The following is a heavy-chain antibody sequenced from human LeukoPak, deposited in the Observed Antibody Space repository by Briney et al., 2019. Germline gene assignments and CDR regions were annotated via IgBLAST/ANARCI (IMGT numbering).Heavy chain of an antibody. Sequence: PGGSLRLSCAASGFTFSSYWMSWVRQAPGKGLEWVANIKQDGSEKYYVDSVKGRFTISRDNAKNSLYLQMNSLRAEDTAVYYCARRLTIFGVVILDYWGQGTLVTVSS. D-gene: IGHD3-3*01. V-gene: IGHV3-7*03. CDR3: ARRLTIFGVVILDY. J-gene: IGHJ4*02. CDR1: GFTFSSYW. CDR2: IKQDGSEK.